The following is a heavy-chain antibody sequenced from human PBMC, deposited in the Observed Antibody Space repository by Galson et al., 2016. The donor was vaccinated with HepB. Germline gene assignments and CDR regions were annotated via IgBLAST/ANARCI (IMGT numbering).Heavy chain of an antibody. J-gene: IGHJ6*02. CDR3: ARGAAAAPIGGYYSALDV. Sequence: LRLSCAVSGFTFSNYWMSWVRQAPGKGPEWVADINLDETEKYYMDSARGRLTIFRDNAKDLLFLQMNDLRVEDTAVYYCARGAAAAPIGGYYSALDVWGQGTTVTVSS. V-gene: IGHV3-7*02. CDR1: GFTFSNYW. D-gene: IGHD6-25*01. CDR2: INLDETEK.